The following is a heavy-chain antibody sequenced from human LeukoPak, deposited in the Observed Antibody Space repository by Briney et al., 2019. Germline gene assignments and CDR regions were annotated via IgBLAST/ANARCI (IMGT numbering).Heavy chain of an antibody. J-gene: IGHJ6*03. D-gene: IGHD3-10*01. CDR1: GDSISSSNCY. CDR3: ARTRGYYYYYYMDV. CDR2: IYFSGGT. Sequence: KPSEALSLTCTVSGDSISSSNCYWGWIRQPPGKGLEWIGSIYFSGGTYYNASLKSRVTISVDTSKNQFSLKLSSVTAADTAVYYCARTRGYYYYYYMDVWGKGTTVTVSS. V-gene: IGHV4-39*01.